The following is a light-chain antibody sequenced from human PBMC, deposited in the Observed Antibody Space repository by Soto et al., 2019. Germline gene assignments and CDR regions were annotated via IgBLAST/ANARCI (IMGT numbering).Light chain of an antibody. CDR2: KAS. Sequence: DIHMTQCPSTLSGSVGDRVTITCRASQTISSWLAWYQQKPGKAPKLLIYKASTLKSGVPSRFSGSGSGTEFTLTISSLQPDDFATYYCQHYNSYSEAFGQGTKVDIK. J-gene: IGKJ1*01. CDR3: QHYNSYSEA. CDR1: QTISSW. V-gene: IGKV1-5*03.